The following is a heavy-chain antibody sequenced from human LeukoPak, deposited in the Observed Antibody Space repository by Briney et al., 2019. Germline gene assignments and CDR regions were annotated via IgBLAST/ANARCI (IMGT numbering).Heavy chain of an antibody. CDR2: IKQDGSDK. J-gene: IGHJ4*02. CDR1: GFTFSNDE. D-gene: IGHD6-19*01. V-gene: IGHV3-7*05. CDR3: ARVRSGCYFDY. Sequence: PGGSLRLSCAASGFTFSNDEMNWVRQAPGKGLEWVANIKQDGSDKYSVDSVKGRFTISRDNAKNSLYLQMNSLRAEDTAVYYCARVRSGCYFDYWGQGTLVTVSS.